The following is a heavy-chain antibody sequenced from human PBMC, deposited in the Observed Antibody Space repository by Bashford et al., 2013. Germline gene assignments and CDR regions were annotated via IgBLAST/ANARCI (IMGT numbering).Heavy chain of an antibody. Sequence: SETLSLTCTVSGVSISSDGYYWSWIRQHPGKGLELIGYMYYSGSTHYNPSLKSRVTILVDTSKNQFSLKLSSVTAADTAVYYCARGSYTTSFLTFDPWGQGTLVTVSS. V-gene: IGHV4-31*03. J-gene: IGHJ5*02. CDR2: MYYSGST. CDR1: GVSISSDGYY. D-gene: IGHD6-13*01. CDR3: ARGSYTTSFLTFDP.